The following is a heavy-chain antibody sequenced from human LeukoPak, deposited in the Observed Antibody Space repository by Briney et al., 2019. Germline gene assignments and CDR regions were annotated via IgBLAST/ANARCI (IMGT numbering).Heavy chain of an antibody. V-gene: IGHV4-4*07. D-gene: IGHD6-13*01. CDR2: IYSSGST. Sequence: SETLSLTCTVSGGSISSYYWSWIRQPAGKGLEWIGRIYSSGSTNYNPSLKSRVTMSVDTSKNQFSLKLSSVTAADTAVYYCARAVAAAGRFYYSYSRDVWGKGTTVTISS. CDR3: ARAVAAAGRFYYSYSRDV. J-gene: IGHJ6*03. CDR1: GGSISSYY.